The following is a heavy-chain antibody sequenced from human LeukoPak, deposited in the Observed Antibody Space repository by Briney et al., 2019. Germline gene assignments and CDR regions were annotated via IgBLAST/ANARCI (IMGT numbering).Heavy chain of an antibody. J-gene: IGHJ6*03. V-gene: IGHV1-2*02. CDR2: INPNSGGT. Sequence: AASVKVSCKASGYTFTGYYMHWVRQAPGQGLEWMGWINPNSGGTNYAQKFQGRVTMTRDTSISTAYMELSRLRSDDTAVYYCARDLSEWRAAPSSMGVWGKGTTVTVSS. CDR3: ARDLSEWRAAPSSMGV. CDR1: GYTFTGYY. D-gene: IGHD6-6*01.